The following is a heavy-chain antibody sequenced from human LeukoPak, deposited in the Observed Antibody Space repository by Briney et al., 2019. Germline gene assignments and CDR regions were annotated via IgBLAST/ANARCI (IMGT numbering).Heavy chain of an antibody. CDR2: IYYSGST. Sequence: PSETLSLTCTVSGYSISSYYWSWIRQPPGKGLEWIGYIYYSGSTNYNPSLKSRVTISVDTSKNQFSLKLSSVTAADTAVYYCAREADFGVVYWGQGTLVTVSS. V-gene: IGHV4-59*01. CDR1: GYSISSYY. CDR3: AREADFGVVY. J-gene: IGHJ4*02. D-gene: IGHD3-3*01.